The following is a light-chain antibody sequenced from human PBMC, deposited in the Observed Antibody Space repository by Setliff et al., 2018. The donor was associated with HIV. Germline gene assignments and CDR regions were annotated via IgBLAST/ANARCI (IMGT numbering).Light chain of an antibody. CDR3: QQTYSTPWT. Sequence: DIQMTQSPSSLSASVRDRVTITCRASQTIRTYLNWYQQKPGKAPKVMIYGASSVQSGVPSRFSGSGSGTDFTLTISNLQPEDAATYYCQQTYSTPWTFGQGTKVDIK. V-gene: IGKV1-39*01. CDR1: QTIRTY. J-gene: IGKJ1*01. CDR2: GAS.